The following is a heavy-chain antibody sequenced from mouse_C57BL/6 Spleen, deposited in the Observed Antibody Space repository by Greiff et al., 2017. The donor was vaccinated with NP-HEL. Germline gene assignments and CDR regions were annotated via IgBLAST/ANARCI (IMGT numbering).Heavy chain of an antibody. Sequence: QVQLQQSGAELVKPGASVKISCKASGYAFSSYWMNWVKQRPGKGLEWIGQIYPGDGETNYNGKFKGKATLTADKSSSTAYMQLSSLTSEDSAVYFCARGDDGLLRDYWGQGTLVTVSA. J-gene: IGHJ3*01. D-gene: IGHD2-3*01. CDR3: ARGDDGLLRDY. CDR1: GYAFSSYW. V-gene: IGHV1-80*01. CDR2: IYPGDGET.